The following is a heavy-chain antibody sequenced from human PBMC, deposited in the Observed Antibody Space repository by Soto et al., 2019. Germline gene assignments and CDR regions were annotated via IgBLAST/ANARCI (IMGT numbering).Heavy chain of an antibody. Sequence: GGSLRLSCAVSGFTVSNNYMSWVRQAPGKGLEWVSTILVGGSTHYEDSVKGRFTTSRDTSKNTVYLQMNSLTAGDTAVYYCAKATATGGGAFEICGQGTMVTVSS. D-gene: IGHD2-8*02. CDR2: ILVGGST. CDR3: AKATATGGGAFEI. J-gene: IGHJ3*02. CDR1: GFTVSNNY. V-gene: IGHV3-53*01.